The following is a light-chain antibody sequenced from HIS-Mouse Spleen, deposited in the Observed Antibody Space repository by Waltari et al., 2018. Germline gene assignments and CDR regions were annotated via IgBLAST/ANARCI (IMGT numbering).Light chain of an antibody. CDR3: MQALQTPYT. Sequence: DIVMTQSPLSLPVTPGEPASISCTSSQSLLHSNGYTYLDWYLQKPGQSPQPLIYLGSNRASGVPDRFSGSGSGTDFTLKISRVEAEDVGVYYCMQALQTPYTFGQGTKLEIK. V-gene: IGKV2-28*01. J-gene: IGKJ2*01. CDR1: QSLLHSNGYTY. CDR2: LGS.